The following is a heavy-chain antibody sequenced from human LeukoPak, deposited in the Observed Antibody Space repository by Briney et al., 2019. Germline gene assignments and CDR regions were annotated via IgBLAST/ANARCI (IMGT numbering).Heavy chain of an antibody. D-gene: IGHD6-13*01. CDR3: AKDGDQQLVLYYFDY. J-gene: IGHJ4*02. Sequence: PGGSLRLSCAASGFTFSSYAMSWVRQAPGKGLEWVSAISGSGGSTYYADSVKGRFTISRDNSKNTLYLQMSSLRAEDTAVYCCAKDGDQQLVLYYFDYWGQGTLVTVSS. CDR1: GFTFSSYA. CDR2: ISGSGGST. V-gene: IGHV3-23*01.